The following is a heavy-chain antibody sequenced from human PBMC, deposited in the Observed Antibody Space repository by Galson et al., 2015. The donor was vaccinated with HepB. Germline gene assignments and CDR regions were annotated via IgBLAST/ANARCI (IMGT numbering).Heavy chain of an antibody. J-gene: IGHJ6*02. D-gene: IGHD2-8*01. CDR2: ISYDGSNK. CDR3: AKDRGYCTNGVCYFGPEYYYYGMDV. CDR1: GFTFSSYG. Sequence: SLRLSCAASGFTFSSYGMHWVRQAPGKGLEWVAVISYDGSNKYYADSVKGRFTISRDNSKNTLYLQMNSLRAEDTAVYYCAKDRGYCTNGVCYFGPEYYYYGMDVWGQGTTVTVSS. V-gene: IGHV3-30*18.